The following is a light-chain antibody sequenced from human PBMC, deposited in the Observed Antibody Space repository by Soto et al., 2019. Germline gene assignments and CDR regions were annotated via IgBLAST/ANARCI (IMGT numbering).Light chain of an antibody. CDR2: DAS. J-gene: IGKJ2*01. CDR1: QSISSW. V-gene: IGKV1-5*01. Sequence: DIQMTQSPSTLSASVGDRVTITCRASQSISSWLAWYQQKPGKAPKLLIYDASSLEGGVASRFSGSGSVTEFTLTISSLQPDDFAPYYCQQYNSYSPSFGQGTKLEIK. CDR3: QQYNSYSPS.